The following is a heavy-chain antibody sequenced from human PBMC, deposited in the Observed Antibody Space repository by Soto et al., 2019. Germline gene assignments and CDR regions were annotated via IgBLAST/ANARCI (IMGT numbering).Heavy chain of an antibody. CDR1: GFTFSHYG. CDR3: ARYSGKYQGPIDY. Sequence: QVQLVESGGGVVQPGRSLRLSCAASGFTFSHYGIHWVRQAPGKGLEWVAVISYDGSNKHYADSVKGRFTVSRDNSKNTLYLQLNSLRAEDTAVYFCARYSGKYQGPIDYWGQGTLVTVPP. D-gene: IGHD1-26*01. J-gene: IGHJ4*02. V-gene: IGHV3-30*03. CDR2: ISYDGSNK.